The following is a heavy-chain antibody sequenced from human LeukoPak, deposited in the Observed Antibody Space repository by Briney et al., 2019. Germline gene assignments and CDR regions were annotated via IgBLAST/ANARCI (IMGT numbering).Heavy chain of an antibody. CDR3: AKAFYYGSGSYYCSFDY. CDR1: GFTFNYYS. J-gene: IGHJ4*02. D-gene: IGHD3-10*01. V-gene: IGHV3-21*04. Sequence: GGSLRLSCAASGFTFNYYSMNWVRQAPGKGLEWVSSISTSSTYIFYIDSVKGRFTISRDNAKNSLYLQMNSLRAEDTAVYYCAKAFYYGSGSYYCSFDYWGQGTLVTVSS. CDR2: ISTSSTYI.